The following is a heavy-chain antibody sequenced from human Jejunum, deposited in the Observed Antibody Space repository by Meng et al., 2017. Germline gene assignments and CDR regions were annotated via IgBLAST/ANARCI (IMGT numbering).Heavy chain of an antibody. CDR3: ARALASTYYGIDV. CDR2: INTNTGNP. Sequence: ASVQVSCKASGYTLTTYAMKWLRQAPGQGLEWMGWINTNTGNPTYAQDFTGRFVFSLDTSVNTAYLEISSLKPEDTAVYYCARALASTYYGIDVWGQGTTVTVSS. V-gene: IGHV7-4-1*02. CDR1: GYTLTTYA. J-gene: IGHJ6*02. D-gene: IGHD1-1*01.